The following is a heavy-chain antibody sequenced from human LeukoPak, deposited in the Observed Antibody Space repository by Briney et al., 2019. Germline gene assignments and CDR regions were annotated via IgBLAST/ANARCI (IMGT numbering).Heavy chain of an antibody. CDR1: GFTFSSYG. CDR3: ARVQYIVYGGWYDWFDWYFDL. V-gene: IGHV3-30*03. Sequence: PGRSLRLSCAASGFTFSSYGMHWVRQAPGKGLEWVAVIAYDGSYKYYADSVKGRFTISRHNSKNTLYLQMNSLRAEDTAVYYCARVQYIVYGGWYDWFDWYFDLWGRGTLVTVSS. D-gene: IGHD6-19*01. CDR2: IAYDGSYK. J-gene: IGHJ2*01.